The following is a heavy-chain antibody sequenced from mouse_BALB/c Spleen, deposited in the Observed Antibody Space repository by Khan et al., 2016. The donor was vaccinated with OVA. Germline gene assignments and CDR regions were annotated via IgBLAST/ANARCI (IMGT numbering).Heavy chain of an antibody. Sequence: VQLQQSGPELVKPGASVKISCKASGYTFTDYNMHWVKQSNGKSLEWIGYIYPYNGGTGYNQKFKSKATLTVATSFRPDSMELRSLTSEDSAVYYCARSRGPVYDYCMYFWGQGTTLTVSS. J-gene: IGHJ2*01. CDR3: ARSRGPVYDYCMYF. D-gene: IGHD2-4*01. CDR1: GYTFTDYN. CDR2: IYPYNGGT. V-gene: IGHV1S29*02.